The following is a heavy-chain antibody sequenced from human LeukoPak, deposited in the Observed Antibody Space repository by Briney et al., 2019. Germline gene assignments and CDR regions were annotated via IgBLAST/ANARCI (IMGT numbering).Heavy chain of an antibody. CDR3: ARVSGGYY. CDR1: GYSISSGYY. CDR2: IYHSGST. D-gene: IGHD3-16*01. J-gene: IGHJ4*02. V-gene: IGHV4-38-2*02. Sequence: SETLSLTCTVSGYSISSGYYWGWIRQPPGKGLEWIGSIYHSGSTYYNPSLKSRVTISVDTSKNQFSLKLSSVTAADTAVYYCARVSGGYYWGQGTLVTASS.